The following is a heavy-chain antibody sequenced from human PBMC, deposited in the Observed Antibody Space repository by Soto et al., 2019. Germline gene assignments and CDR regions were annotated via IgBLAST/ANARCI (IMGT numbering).Heavy chain of an antibody. V-gene: IGHV3-23*01. CDR2: ISGSGGST. CDR3: AKDSTAFWSGYSRCFDY. Sequence: RPSLAASVLTFGSYALSWVLQAPVKGLEWVSAISGSGGSTYYADSVKGGFTISRDNSKNTLYLQMNSLRAEDTAVYYCAKDSTAFWSGYSRCFDYWGQGALVTVYS. CDR1: VLTFGSYA. J-gene: IGHJ4*02. D-gene: IGHD3-3*01.